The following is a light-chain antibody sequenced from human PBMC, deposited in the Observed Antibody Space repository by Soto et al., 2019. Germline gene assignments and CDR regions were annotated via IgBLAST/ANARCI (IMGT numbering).Light chain of an antibody. Sequence: EIVLTQSPATLSLSPGERATLSCRASQRVSRNLAWYQQKPGQAPRLLIYDASTRATGIPDRFSGSGSETEFTLTISSLQSEDYAIYYCQQYNNWPPWTFGQGTKVDI. CDR2: DAS. V-gene: IGKV3-15*01. J-gene: IGKJ1*01. CDR1: QRVSRN. CDR3: QQYNNWPPWT.